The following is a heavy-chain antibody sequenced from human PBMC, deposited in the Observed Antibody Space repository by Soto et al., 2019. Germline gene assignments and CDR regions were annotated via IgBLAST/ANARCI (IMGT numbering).Heavy chain of an antibody. CDR3: ARGPLDCSGGSCYSAGYYFDY. Sequence: SETLSLTCAVYGGSFSGYYWSWIRQPPGKGLEWIGEINHSGSTNYNPSLKSRVTISVDTSKNQFSLKLSSVTAADTAVYYCARGPLDCSGGSCYSAGYYFDYWGQGTLVTVSS. CDR1: GGSFSGYY. V-gene: IGHV4-34*01. D-gene: IGHD2-15*01. J-gene: IGHJ4*02. CDR2: INHSGST.